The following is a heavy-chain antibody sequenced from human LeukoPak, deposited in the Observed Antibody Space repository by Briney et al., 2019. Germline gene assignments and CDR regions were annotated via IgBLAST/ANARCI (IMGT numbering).Heavy chain of an antibody. Sequence: ASVKVSCKASGFSFPSYGISWVRQAPGQGLEWIGWITAYDGDTNYAEKFQGRVTMATDTSTSTASMELWSLRSDDTAVYYCAIDWQLPSGPDVFDIWGQGTVVTVSS. CDR2: ITAYDGDT. J-gene: IGHJ3*02. D-gene: IGHD1-1*01. CDR3: AIDWQLPSGPDVFDI. V-gene: IGHV1-18*01. CDR1: GFSFPSYG.